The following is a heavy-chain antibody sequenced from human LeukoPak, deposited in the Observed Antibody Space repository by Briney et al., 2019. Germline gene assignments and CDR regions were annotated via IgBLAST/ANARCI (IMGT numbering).Heavy chain of an antibody. CDR2: INHSGST. V-gene: IGHV4-34*01. J-gene: IGHJ4*02. Sequence: SETLSLTCAVYGGSFSGYYWSWIRQPPGKGLEWIGEINHSGSTSYNPSLKSRVTISVDTSKNQFSLKLSSVTAADTAVYYCARGHTTLDYWGQGTLVTVSS. CDR3: ARGHTTLDY. D-gene: IGHD1-26*01. CDR1: GGSFSGYY.